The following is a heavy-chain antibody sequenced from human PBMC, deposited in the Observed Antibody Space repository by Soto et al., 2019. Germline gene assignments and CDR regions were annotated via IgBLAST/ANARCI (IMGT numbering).Heavy chain of an antibody. D-gene: IGHD1-26*01. CDR2: ISAYNGNT. CDR3: ARDREWVGATVSDRAHPFDP. J-gene: IGHJ5*02. Sequence: QVQLVQSGAEVKKPGASVKVSCKASGYTFTSYGISWVRQAPGQGLEWMGWISAYNGNTNYAQKLQGRGTMTTDTSTSTAYMELRSLRSDATAVYYCARDREWVGATVSDRAHPFDPWGQGTLVTVSS. CDR1: GYTFTSYG. V-gene: IGHV1-18*01.